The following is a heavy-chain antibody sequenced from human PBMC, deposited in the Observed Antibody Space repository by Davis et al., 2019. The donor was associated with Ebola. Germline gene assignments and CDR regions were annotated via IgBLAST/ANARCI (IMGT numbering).Heavy chain of an antibody. D-gene: IGHD1-20*01. J-gene: IGHJ5*02. Sequence: ASVKVSCKASGYTFTSYYMHWVRQAPGQGLEWMGIINPSGGSTSYAQKFQGRVTMTRDTSTSTVYMELSSLRSEDTAVYYCARDSNWNDLGNWFDPWGQGTLVTVSS. CDR1: GYTFTSYY. CDR2: INPSGGST. V-gene: IGHV1-46*01. CDR3: ARDSNWNDLGNWFDP.